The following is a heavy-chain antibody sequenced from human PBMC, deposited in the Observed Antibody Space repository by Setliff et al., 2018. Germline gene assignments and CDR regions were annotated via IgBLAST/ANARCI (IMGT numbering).Heavy chain of an antibody. J-gene: IGHJ4*02. CDR3: ARINFYVSSGYYYAPDY. CDR1: GDTFSTYT. Sequence: ASVKVSCKVSGDTFSTYTLSWVRQAPGQGLEWMGWINNYSFKTNYPQKFLGRVTVTTGTSTGTAYMELGSLTSDDTAIYYCARINFYVSSGYYYAPDYWGPGTLVTVSS. V-gene: IGHV1-18*01. D-gene: IGHD3-22*01. CDR2: INNYSFKT.